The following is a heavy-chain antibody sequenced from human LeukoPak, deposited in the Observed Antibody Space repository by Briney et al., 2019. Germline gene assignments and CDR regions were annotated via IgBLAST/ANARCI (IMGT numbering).Heavy chain of an antibody. V-gene: IGHV1-69*06. CDR1: GRTFSSYA. CDR3: ARSGPGGYYDSSGYYGSTGWYFDL. J-gene: IGHJ2*01. D-gene: IGHD3-22*01. Sequence: SVKVSCKASGRTFSSYASSWVRPAPGQGLEWMGGIISIFGTANYAQKFQGRVTITAHKSTGTAYMELSSLRSEDTAVYYCARSGPGGYYDSSGYYGSTGWYFDLWGRGTLVTVSS. CDR2: IISIFGTA.